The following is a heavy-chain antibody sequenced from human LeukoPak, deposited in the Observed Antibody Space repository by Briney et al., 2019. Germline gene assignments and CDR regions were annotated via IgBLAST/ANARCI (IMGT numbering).Heavy chain of an antibody. CDR1: GFTFSSSA. CDR2: VSGSGRST. CDR3: AKDAHHLMEHFDY. Sequence: GGSLRLSCAASGFTFSSSAMSWVRQAPGKGLEWVSAVSGSGRSTYYADSVKGRFTISRDNSKNTLCLQMNSLRAEDTAAYYCAKDAHHLMEHFDYWGQGTLVTVSS. V-gene: IGHV3-23*01. J-gene: IGHJ4*02. D-gene: IGHD2-8*01.